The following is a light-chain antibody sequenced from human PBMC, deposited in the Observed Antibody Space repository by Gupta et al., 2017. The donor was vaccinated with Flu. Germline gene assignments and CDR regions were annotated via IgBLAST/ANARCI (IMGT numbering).Light chain of an antibody. CDR2: TTS. CDR1: QDISYW. V-gene: IGKV1-12*01. J-gene: IGKJ4*01. Sequence: DIQMTQSPSSLSASLGDRVTITCRASQDISYWLAWYQQKPGKAPQLLLYTTSNLQTGVPSRFSGSGSGTDFTLTISSLQPEDFATYYCQQADSFPPTFGGGTRVEIK. CDR3: QQADSFPPT.